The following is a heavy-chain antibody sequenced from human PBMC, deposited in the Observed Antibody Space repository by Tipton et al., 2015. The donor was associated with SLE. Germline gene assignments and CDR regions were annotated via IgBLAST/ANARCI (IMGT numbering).Heavy chain of an antibody. D-gene: IGHD6-13*01. J-gene: IGHJ5*02. CDR2: INHSGST. V-gene: IGHV4-34*01. CDR3: ARGAAAGHRWFDP. Sequence: TLSLTCAVYGGSFSGYYWSWIRQPPGKGLEWIGEINHSGSTNYNPSLKSRVTISVDTSKNQFSLKLSSVTAADTAVHYCARGAAAGHRWFDPWGQGTLVTVSS. CDR1: GGSFSGYY.